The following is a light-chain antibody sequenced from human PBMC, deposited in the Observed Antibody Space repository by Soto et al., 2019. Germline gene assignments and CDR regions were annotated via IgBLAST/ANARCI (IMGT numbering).Light chain of an antibody. J-gene: IGKJ1*01. V-gene: IGKV3-11*01. CDR3: QQRSNGPLT. Sequence: EIVLTQSPATLSLSPGERATLSCRASQSVSSYFAWYQQKPGQAPRLLIYDASNRATGIPARFSGSGSGTDFTLPISSLEPEDFAVYYFQQRSNGPLTFGTGTKVYIQ. CDR2: DAS. CDR1: QSVSSY.